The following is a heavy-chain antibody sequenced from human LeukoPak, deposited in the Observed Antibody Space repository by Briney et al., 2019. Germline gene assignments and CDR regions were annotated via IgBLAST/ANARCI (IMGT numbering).Heavy chain of an antibody. CDR1: GFTVGSNY. CDR3: AREGDYVGFDY. CDR2: IYSGGST. J-gene: IGHJ4*02. Sequence: GGSLRLSCAASGFTVGSNYMSWVRQAPGKGLEWVSVIYSGGSTYYADSVKGRFTISRDNSKNTLYLQMNSLRAEDTAVYYCAREGDYVGFDYWGQGTLVTVSS. D-gene: IGHD4-17*01. V-gene: IGHV3-53*01.